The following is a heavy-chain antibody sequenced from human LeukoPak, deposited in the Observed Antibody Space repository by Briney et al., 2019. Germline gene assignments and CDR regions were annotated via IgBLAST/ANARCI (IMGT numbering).Heavy chain of an antibody. CDR1: GGSISIGGDS. J-gene: IGHJ3*02. CDR3: ARDNPLFRAFDI. D-gene: IGHD2-21*01. V-gene: IGHV4-30-2*01. CDR2: IYHSGST. Sequence: TLSLTCAVSGGSISIGGDSWTWIRRPGGKGLEWIGYIYHSGSTYYNPSLKSRVTISVDRSKNQFSLKLSSVTAADTAVYYCARDNPLFRAFDIWGQGTMVTVSS.